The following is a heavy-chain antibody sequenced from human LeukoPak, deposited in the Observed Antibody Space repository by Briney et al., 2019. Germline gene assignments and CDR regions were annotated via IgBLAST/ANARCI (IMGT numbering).Heavy chain of an antibody. V-gene: IGHV1-18*01. CDR1: GYTFTSYG. J-gene: IGHJ6*02. Sequence: VASVKVSCKASGYTFTSYGISWVRQAPGQGLEWMGWISAYNGNTNYAQKLQGRVTMTTDTSTSTAYMELRSLRSDDTAVYYCASAPITTYYYYGMDVWGQGTTVTVSS. CDR2: ISAYNGNT. D-gene: IGHD1-1*01. CDR3: ASAPITTYYYYGMDV.